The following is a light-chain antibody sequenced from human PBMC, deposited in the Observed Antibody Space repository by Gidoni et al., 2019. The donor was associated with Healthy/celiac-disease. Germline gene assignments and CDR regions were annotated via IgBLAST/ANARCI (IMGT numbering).Light chain of an antibody. J-gene: IGKJ2*01. CDR1: QSVSSSY. V-gene: IGKV3-20*01. CDR2: GAS. Sequence: IVLTPSPGTLSVSPGERATLSCRASQSVSSSYLAWYQQKPGQAPRLLIYGASSRATGIPDRFSGSGSGTDFTLTISRLEPEDFAVYYCQQYGSSPPYTFGQGTKLEIK. CDR3: QQYGSSPPYT.